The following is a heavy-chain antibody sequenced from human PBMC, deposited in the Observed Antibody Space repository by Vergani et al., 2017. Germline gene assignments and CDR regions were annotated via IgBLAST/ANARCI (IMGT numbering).Heavy chain of an antibody. J-gene: IGHJ6*02. Sequence: QVQLVQSGAEVKKPGSSVKVLCKASGGTFSSYTISWVRQAPGQGLEWMGRLIPILGIANYAQKFQGRVTITADKSTSTAYMELSSLRSEDTAVYYCVLRDDYVWGSYRGYGMDVWGQGTTVTVSS. D-gene: IGHD3-16*02. CDR2: LIPILGIA. CDR3: VLRDDYVWGSYRGYGMDV. V-gene: IGHV1-69*02. CDR1: GGTFSSYT.